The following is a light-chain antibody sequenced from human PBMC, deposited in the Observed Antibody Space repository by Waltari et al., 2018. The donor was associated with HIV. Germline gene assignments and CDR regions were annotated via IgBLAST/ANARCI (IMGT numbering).Light chain of an antibody. J-gene: IGLJ2*01. V-gene: IGLV1-44*01. CDR3: AAWDDSLNAVV. CDR1: TSNIGQNT. Sequence: QSVLTQPPSASGTPGPGVTISCSGSTSNIGQNTVNWYQQFPGTAPKLLIYSNNQRPSGVPDRFSGSKSGTSASLAITGLQSEDDTDYYCAAWDDSLNAVVFGGGTKLTVL. CDR2: SNN.